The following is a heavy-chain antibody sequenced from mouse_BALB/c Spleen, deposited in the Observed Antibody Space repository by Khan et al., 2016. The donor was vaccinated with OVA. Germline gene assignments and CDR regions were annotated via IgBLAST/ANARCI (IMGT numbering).Heavy chain of an antibody. Sequence: EVQLQESGPGLVKPSQSLSLTCTVTGYSITSDFAWNWIRQFPGNKLEWMGYISSTGSTSYSPSLKSRISLTRETSKNQFFLHLNSVTTEDTATYYCARSLYYSDSYAMDYWGQGTSVTVSS. V-gene: IGHV3-2*02. D-gene: IGHD2-13*01. J-gene: IGHJ4*01. CDR3: ARSLYYSDSYAMDY. CDR1: GYSITSDFA. CDR2: ISSTGST.